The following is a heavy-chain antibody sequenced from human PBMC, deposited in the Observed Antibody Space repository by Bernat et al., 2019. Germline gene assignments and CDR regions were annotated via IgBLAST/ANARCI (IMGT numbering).Heavy chain of an antibody. J-gene: IGHJ4*02. CDR2: IYHSGST. Sequence: QVQLQESGPGLVKPSETLSLTCAVSGYSISSGYYWGWIRQPPGKGLEWIGSIYHSGSTYYNPSLKSRVTISVDTSKNQFSLKLSSVTAADTAVYYCARVGIAVPWGSYRTYYFDYWGQGTLVTVSS. D-gene: IGHD3-16*02. CDR3: ARVGIAVPWGSYRTYYFDY. CDR1: GYSISSGYY. V-gene: IGHV4-38-2*01.